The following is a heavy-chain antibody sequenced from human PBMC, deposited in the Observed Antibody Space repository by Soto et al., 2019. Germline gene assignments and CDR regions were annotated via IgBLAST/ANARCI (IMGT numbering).Heavy chain of an antibody. Sequence: QVQLVESGGGVVQPGRSLRLSCAASGFIFSDHNMHWVRQAPGKGLEWVAVISYDGTNKYYADSVKGRFTISRDNSGNTLSLQMNSLGAGDTAVYYCARTPLSSGSTSGYYYYGMDVWGQGTTVTVSS. CDR2: ISYDGTNK. V-gene: IGHV3-30*03. CDR1: GFIFSDHN. J-gene: IGHJ6*02. D-gene: IGHD2-2*01. CDR3: ARTPLSSGSTSGYYYYGMDV.